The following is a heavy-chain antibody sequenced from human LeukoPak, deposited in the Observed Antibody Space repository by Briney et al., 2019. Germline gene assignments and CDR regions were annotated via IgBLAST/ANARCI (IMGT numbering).Heavy chain of an antibody. J-gene: IGHJ4*02. CDR1: GFTFGDYA. CDR2: IRSKAYGGTT. D-gene: IGHD3-10*01. Sequence: GRSLRLSCTASGFTFGDYAMSWFRQAPGKGLEWVGFIRSKAYGGTTEYAASVKGRFTISRDESKSIAYLQMNSLKTEDTAVYYCTRDPNTMVRGVPSWGQGTLVTVSS. V-gene: IGHV3-49*03. CDR3: TRDPNTMVRGVPS.